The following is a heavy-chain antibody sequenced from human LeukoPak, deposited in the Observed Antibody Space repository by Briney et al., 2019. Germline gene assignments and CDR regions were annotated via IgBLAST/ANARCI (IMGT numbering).Heavy chain of an antibody. CDR1: GYTFTGYY. CDR3: ARDQIGASHFDY. V-gene: IGHV1-2*02. CDR2: INPNSGGT. Sequence: ASVKVSCKASGYTFTGYYMHWVRQAPGQGLEWMGWINPNSGGTNYAQKFQGRVTVTRDTSISTAYMGLSRLRSDDTAVYYCARDQIGASHFDYWGQGTLVTVSS. D-gene: IGHD4-17*01. J-gene: IGHJ4*02.